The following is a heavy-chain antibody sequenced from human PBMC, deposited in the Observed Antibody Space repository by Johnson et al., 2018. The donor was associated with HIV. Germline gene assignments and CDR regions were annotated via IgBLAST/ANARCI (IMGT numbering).Heavy chain of an antibody. CDR2: ISYDGSNK. D-gene: IGHD5-12*01. Sequence: QVQLVESGGGVVQPGRSLRLSCAASEFTFNTYAMHWVRQAPGKGLEWVAVISYDGSNKYYADSVKGRFTISRDNSKNTLYLQMNSLKTEDTAVYYCARESTIGAGLDAFDIWGQGTMVTVSS. CDR3: ARESTIGAGLDAFDI. J-gene: IGHJ3*02. CDR1: EFTFNTYA. V-gene: IGHV3-30*04.